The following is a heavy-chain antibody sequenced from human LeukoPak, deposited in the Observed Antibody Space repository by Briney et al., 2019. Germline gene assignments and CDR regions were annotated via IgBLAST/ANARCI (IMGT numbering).Heavy chain of an antibody. Sequence: PSETLSLTCTVSGGSISSYYWSWIRQPAGKGQEWIGRIYTSGSTNYNPSLKSRVTMSVDTSKNQFSLKLSSVTAADSAVYYCARDYISFGSGWIGNHDAFDIWGQGTMVTVSS. CDR1: GGSISSYY. CDR3: ARDYISFGSGWIGNHDAFDI. CDR2: IYTSGST. V-gene: IGHV4-4*07. D-gene: IGHD6-19*01. J-gene: IGHJ3*02.